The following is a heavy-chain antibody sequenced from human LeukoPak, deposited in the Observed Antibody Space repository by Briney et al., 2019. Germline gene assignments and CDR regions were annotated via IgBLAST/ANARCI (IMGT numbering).Heavy chain of an antibody. V-gene: IGHV6-1*01. CDR3: AKSIVVAGYTAYYFDD. D-gene: IGHD6-19*01. CDR2: TYYRSKWYN. CDR1: GDSVSSNIAA. Sequence: SQTLSLTCAISGDSVSSNIAAWNWIRQSPSRGLEWLGRTYYRSKWYNDYVVSVKSRITINPDTSKNQFSLQLNSVTPEDTAVYYCAKSIVVAGYTAYYFDDWGQGTLVTVSS. J-gene: IGHJ4*02.